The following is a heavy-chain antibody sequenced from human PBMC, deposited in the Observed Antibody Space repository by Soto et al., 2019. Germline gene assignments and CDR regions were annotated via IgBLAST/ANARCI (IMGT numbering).Heavy chain of an antibody. Sequence: ASVKVSCKASGYTFTSYGISWVRQAPGQGLEWMGWISAYNGNTNYAQKLQGRVTMTTDTSTSTVYMELRSLTSGDTAVYYCARDRAINNAAIGMAYWGQGTPVTVSS. CDR1: GYTFTSYG. CDR3: ARDRAINNAAIGMAY. D-gene: IGHD6-13*01. V-gene: IGHV1-18*01. CDR2: ISAYNGNT. J-gene: IGHJ4*02.